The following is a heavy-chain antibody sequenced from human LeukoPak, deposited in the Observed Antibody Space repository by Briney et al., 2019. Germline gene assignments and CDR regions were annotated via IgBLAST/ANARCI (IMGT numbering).Heavy chain of an antibody. CDR3: TTESVGGFDY. V-gene: IGHV3-15*07. D-gene: IGHD1-26*01. Sequence: PGGSLRLSCAASGFTFTNAWMNWVRQAPGKGLEWVGRIKSKADGETIDYAAPVKGRFTISRDDSKNTLYLQMNSLKTEDTAVYYCTTESVGGFDYWGQGTLVTVSS. CDR2: IKSKADGETI. J-gene: IGHJ4*02. CDR1: GFTFTNAW.